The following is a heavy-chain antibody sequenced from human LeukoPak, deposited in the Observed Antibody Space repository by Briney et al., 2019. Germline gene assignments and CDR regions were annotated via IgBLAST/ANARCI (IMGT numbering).Heavy chain of an antibody. D-gene: IGHD5-24*01. Sequence: PSETLSLTCTVSGGSITSYYWSWIRQPPGKGLEWIGYIYSNGNTNYNPSLKSRVTMSVDTSKNHFSLNLTSVTAADTAVYYCARLCCRDGYSFDSWGQGTLVTVSS. J-gene: IGHJ4*02. V-gene: IGHV4-59*08. CDR2: IYSNGNT. CDR3: ARLCCRDGYSFDS. CDR1: GGSITSYY.